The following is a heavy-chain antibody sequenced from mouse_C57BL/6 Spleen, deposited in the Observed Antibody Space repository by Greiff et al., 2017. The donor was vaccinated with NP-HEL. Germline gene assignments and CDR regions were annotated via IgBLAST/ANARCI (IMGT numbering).Heavy chain of an antibody. Sequence: EVKLMESGGGLVKPGGSLKLSCAASGFTFSSYAMSWVRQTPEKRLEWVATISDGGSYTYYPDNVKGRFTISRDNAKNNLYLQMSHLKSEDTAMYYCAREGYYGSPWFAYWGQGTLVTVSA. CDR3: AREGYYGSPWFAY. D-gene: IGHD1-1*01. CDR1: GFTFSSYA. V-gene: IGHV5-4*01. CDR2: ISDGGSYT. J-gene: IGHJ3*01.